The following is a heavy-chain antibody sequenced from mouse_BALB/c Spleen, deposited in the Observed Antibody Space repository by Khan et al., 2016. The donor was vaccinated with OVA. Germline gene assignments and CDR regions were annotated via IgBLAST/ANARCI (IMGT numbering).Heavy chain of an antibody. Sequence: LVQSGGSRKLSCAASGFTFTSYGMHWIRQAPEKGLEWVAYISSDRNTIYYADTVKGRFTISRDNPKNTLFLQMTSLRSGDTAMYFCATSYFYGYYFDYWGQGTTLTVSS. V-gene: IGHV5-17*02. CDR2: ISSDRNTI. CDR3: ATSYFYGYYFDY. CDR1: GFTFTSYG. D-gene: IGHD1-1*01. J-gene: IGHJ2*01.